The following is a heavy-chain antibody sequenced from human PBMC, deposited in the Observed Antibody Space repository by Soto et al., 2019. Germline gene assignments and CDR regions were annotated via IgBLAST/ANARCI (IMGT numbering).Heavy chain of an antibody. Sequence: QVQLVQSGAEVKKPGASVKVSCKASGYTFSSHATHWVRQAPGQRLEWMGWINGGNGDTKYSQKFQDRVTITRDTSASTAYMELSSLRSEDTAVYYCARDRWQPVVYFDYWVQGTLVTVSS. CDR3: ARDRWQPVVYFDY. J-gene: IGHJ4*02. V-gene: IGHV1-3*01. CDR1: GYTFSSHA. CDR2: INGGNGDT. D-gene: IGHD6-13*01.